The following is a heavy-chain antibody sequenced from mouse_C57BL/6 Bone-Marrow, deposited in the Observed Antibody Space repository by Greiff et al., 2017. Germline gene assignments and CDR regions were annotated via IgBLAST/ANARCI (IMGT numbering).Heavy chain of an antibody. CDR2: IWTGGGT. V-gene: IGHV2-9-1*01. CDR3: AHLPFYYGSSYFDY. CDR1: GFSLTSYA. J-gene: IGHJ2*01. Sequence: VKLMESGPGLVAPSQSLSITCTVSGFSLTSYAISWVRQPPGKGLEWLGVIWTGGGTNYNSALKSRLSISKDNSKSQVFLKMNSLQTHDTARYYCAHLPFYYGSSYFDYWGQGTTLTVSA. D-gene: IGHD1-1*01.